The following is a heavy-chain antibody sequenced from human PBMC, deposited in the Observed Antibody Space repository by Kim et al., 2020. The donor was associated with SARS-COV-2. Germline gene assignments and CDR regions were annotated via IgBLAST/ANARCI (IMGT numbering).Heavy chain of an antibody. D-gene: IGHD3-22*01. CDR2: IYYSGST. V-gene: IGHV4-61*01. Sequence: SETLSLTCTVSGGSVSSGSYYWSWIRQPPGKGLEWIGYIYYSGSTNYNPSLKSRVTISVDTAKNQFSLKLCSVTAADTAVYYCARDLYDSSGYYYRYYYGMDVWGQGTTVTVSS. J-gene: IGHJ6*02. CDR1: GGSVSSGSYY. CDR3: ARDLYDSSGYYYRYYYGMDV.